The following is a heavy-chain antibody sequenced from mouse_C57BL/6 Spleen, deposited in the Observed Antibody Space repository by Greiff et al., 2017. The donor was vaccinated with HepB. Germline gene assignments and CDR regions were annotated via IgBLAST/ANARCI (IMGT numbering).Heavy chain of an antibody. CDR3: ARWAIYYDYDQAMDY. CDR2: INPSTGGT. J-gene: IGHJ4*01. CDR1: GYSFTGYY. Sequence: EVKLMESGPELVKPGASVKISCKASGYSFTGYYMNWVKQSPEKSLEWIGEINPSTGGTTYNQKFKAKATLTVDKSSSTAYMQLKSLTSEDSAVYYCARWAIYYDYDQAMDYWGQGTSVTVSS. D-gene: IGHD2-4*01. V-gene: IGHV1-42*01.